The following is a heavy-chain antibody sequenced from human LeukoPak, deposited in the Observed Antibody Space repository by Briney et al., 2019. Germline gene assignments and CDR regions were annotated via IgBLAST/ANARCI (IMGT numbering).Heavy chain of an antibody. J-gene: IGHJ4*02. V-gene: IGHV1-69*04. CDR1: GGTFSSYA. D-gene: IGHD3-10*01. CDR3: ARGGSGSYYNPRYYFDY. CDR2: IIPILGIA. Sequence: ASVKVSCKASGGTFSSYAISWVRQAPGQGLEWMGRIIPILGIANYAQKFQGRVTITADKSTSTVYMELSSLRSEDTAVYYCARGGSGSYYNPRYYFDYWGQGTLVTVSS.